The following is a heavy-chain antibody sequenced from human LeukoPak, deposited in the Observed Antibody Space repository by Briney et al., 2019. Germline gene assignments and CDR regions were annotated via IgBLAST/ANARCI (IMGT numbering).Heavy chain of an antibody. V-gene: IGHV4-59*08. CDR1: GGSISSYY. CDR2: IYCSGST. Sequence: PSETLSLTCTVSGGSISSYYWSWIRQPPGKGLEWIGYIYCSGSTNYNPSLKSRVTISVDTSKNQFSLKLSSVTAADTAVYYCARGTYYYGSGSYYTEWGQGTLVTVSS. D-gene: IGHD3-10*01. CDR3: ARGTYYYGSGSYYTE. J-gene: IGHJ4*02.